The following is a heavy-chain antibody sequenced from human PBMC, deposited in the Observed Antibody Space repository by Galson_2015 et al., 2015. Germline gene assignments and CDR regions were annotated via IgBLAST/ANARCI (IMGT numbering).Heavy chain of an antibody. V-gene: IGHV1-3*01. Sequence: SVKVSCKASGYTFTSYAMHWVRQAPGQRLEWMGWINAGNGNTKYSQKFQDRVTITRDTSASTAYMELSSLRSEDTAVYYCARDTRITMVRGVRSWFDPWGQGTLVTVSS. CDR2: INAGNGNT. D-gene: IGHD3-10*01. CDR3: ARDTRITMVRGVRSWFDP. J-gene: IGHJ5*02. CDR1: GYTFTSYA.